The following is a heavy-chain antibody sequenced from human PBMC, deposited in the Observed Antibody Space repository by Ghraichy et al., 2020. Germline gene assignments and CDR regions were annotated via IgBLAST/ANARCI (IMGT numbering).Heavy chain of an antibody. CDR1: GFALSSYS. V-gene: IGHV3-48*01. D-gene: IGHD1-7*01. CDR3: ARGNYDWYFNL. Sequence: GGSLRLSCAASGFALSSYSLDWVRQASGKGLEWVAYISSTSSTIYYADSVKGRFTISRDNAKNSLSLQMNSLRAEDTAVYYCARGNYDWYFNLWGRGTLVTVSS. J-gene: IGHJ2*01. CDR2: ISSTSSTI.